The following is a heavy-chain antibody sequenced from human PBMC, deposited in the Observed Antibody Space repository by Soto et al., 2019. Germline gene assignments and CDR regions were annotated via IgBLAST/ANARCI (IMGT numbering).Heavy chain of an antibody. CDR3: ARVDYYDSSGYYGY. D-gene: IGHD3-22*01. J-gene: IGHJ4*02. V-gene: IGHV1-18*04. CDR1: GXTXTXYG. CDR2: ISGYNGNT. Sequence: QVQLXXXXAEVKKPGASVKVSCKASGXTXTXYGISWVRQAPGQGLEWMGWISGYNGNTDYAQNLQDRVTLTTDASTSSVYMELRSLRSDDTAVYYCARVDYYDSSGYYGYWGQGTLITVSS.